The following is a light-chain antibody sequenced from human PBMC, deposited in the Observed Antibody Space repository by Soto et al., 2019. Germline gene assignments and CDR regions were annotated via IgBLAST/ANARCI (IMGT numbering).Light chain of an antibody. Sequence: DIVMTQSPDSLAVSLGERATINCKSSQTVLYSSNNKNYLAWYQQKPGQPPKLLIYWASTRESGVPDRFSGSGSGTDFTLTVSSLQPKDVAVYYCQQYFGTPITFGQGTRLEIK. CDR1: QTVLYSSNNKNY. CDR2: WAS. J-gene: IGKJ5*01. V-gene: IGKV4-1*01. CDR3: QQYFGTPIT.